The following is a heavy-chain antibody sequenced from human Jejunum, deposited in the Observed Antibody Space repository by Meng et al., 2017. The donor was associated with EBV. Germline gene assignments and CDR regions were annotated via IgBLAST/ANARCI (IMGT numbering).Heavy chain of an antibody. D-gene: IGHD5-12*01. V-gene: IGHV4-61*01. CDR2: LYYAGKA. Sequence: QVQLQESGPGLVKPSETLSLTCSVSGDSVTGYNYWTWIRQPPGKGLEWIGNLYYAGKAIYKPSLQSRVTISVDTSKNQISLKVTSVTAADTAIYYCARGRGYDYGDSWGQGTLVTVFS. CDR1: GDSVTGYNY. CDR3: ARGRGYDYGDS. J-gene: IGHJ5*02.